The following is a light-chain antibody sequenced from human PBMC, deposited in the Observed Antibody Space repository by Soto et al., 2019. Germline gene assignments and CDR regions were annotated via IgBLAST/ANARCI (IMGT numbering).Light chain of an antibody. CDR2: DAS. CDR3: QQNGDLPYT. V-gene: IGKV1-33*01. CDR1: HDISIY. Sequence: DIQLTQSPSSLSASVGDRVTIACQASHDISIYLNWFQQKPEKAPKLLINDASNLETGVPSRFSGSGTGTDFFFTISSLQPEEIATYYCQQNGDLPYTFGQGTKLEI. J-gene: IGKJ2*01.